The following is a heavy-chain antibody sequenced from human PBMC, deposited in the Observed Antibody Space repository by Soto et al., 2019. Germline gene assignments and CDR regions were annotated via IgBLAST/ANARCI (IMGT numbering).Heavy chain of an antibody. Sequence: GASVKVSCKASGYTFTSYAMHWVRQAPGQRLEWMGWINAGNGNTEYSQKFQGRVTITRDTSASTAYMELSSLRSEDTAVYYCARDLMRWLQFPDYWGQGTLVTVSS. CDR2: INAGNGNT. CDR3: ARDLMRWLQFPDY. D-gene: IGHD5-12*01. J-gene: IGHJ4*02. CDR1: GYTFTSYA. V-gene: IGHV1-3*01.